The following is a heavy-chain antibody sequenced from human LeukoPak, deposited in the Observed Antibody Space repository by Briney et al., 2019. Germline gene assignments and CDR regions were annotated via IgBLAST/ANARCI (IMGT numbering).Heavy chain of an antibody. Sequence: PSETLSLTCTVSGGSISSYYWSWIRQPPGKGLEWIGYIYYSGSTNYNPSLKSRVTISVKTSKNQFSLKLSSVTAADTAVYYCARDRPISLVISRGDDYYMDVWGKGTTVTVSS. D-gene: IGHD3-9*01. V-gene: IGHV4-59*01. CDR2: IYYSGST. CDR1: GGSISSYY. CDR3: ARDRPISLVISRGDDYYMDV. J-gene: IGHJ6*03.